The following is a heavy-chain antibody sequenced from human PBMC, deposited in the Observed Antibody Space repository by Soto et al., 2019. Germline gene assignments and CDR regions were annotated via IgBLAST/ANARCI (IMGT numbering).Heavy chain of an antibody. CDR2: ISGSGGST. Sequence: GSLRLSCAASGFTFSSYAMSWVRQAPGKGLEWVSAISGSGGSTYYADSVKGRFTISRDNSKNTLYLQMNSLRAEDTAVYYCAKDVGGPLGFDPWGQGTLVTVSS. D-gene: IGHD1-26*01. J-gene: IGHJ5*02. CDR1: GFTFSSYA. V-gene: IGHV3-23*01. CDR3: AKDVGGPLGFDP.